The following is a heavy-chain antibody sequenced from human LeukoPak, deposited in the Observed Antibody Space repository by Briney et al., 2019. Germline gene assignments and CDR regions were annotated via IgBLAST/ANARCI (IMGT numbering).Heavy chain of an antibody. CDR1: GFTFDDYA. D-gene: IGHD6-19*01. CDR2: ISWNSGSI. J-gene: IGHJ3*02. CDR3: AKTAVAGLWVAFDI. Sequence: GGSLRLSCAASGFTFDDYAMHWVRQAPGKGLEWVSGISWNSGSIGYADSVKGRFTISRDNAKSSLYLQMNSLRAEDTALYYCAKTAVAGLWVAFDIWGQGTMVTVSS. V-gene: IGHV3-9*01.